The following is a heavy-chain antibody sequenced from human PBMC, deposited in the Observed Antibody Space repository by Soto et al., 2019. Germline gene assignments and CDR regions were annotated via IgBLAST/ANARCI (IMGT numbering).Heavy chain of an antibody. J-gene: IGHJ5*02. CDR3: ARDKWFDP. CDR1: GGSISSYY. V-gene: IGHV4-59*01. CDR2: IYYSGST. Sequence: SETLYLTCTVSGGSISSYYWSWIRQPPGKGLEWIGYIYYSGSTNYNPSLKSRVTISVDTSKNQFSLKLSSVTAADTAVYYCARDKWFDPWGQGTLVTVS.